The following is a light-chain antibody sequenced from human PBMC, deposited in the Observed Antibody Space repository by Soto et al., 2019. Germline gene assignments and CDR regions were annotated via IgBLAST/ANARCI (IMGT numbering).Light chain of an antibody. CDR2: FDS. CDR3: HVWDSLTDDWV. J-gene: IGLJ3*02. CDR1: NIGGKS. V-gene: IGLV3-21*04. Sequence: VLTQPPSVSVAPGKTASITCRGNNIGGKSVHWYQHKPGQAPVLVIYFDSDRPSGIPERLSGSNSGNTATLTISRVEAGDEADYYCHVWDSLTDDWVFGGGTKLTVL.